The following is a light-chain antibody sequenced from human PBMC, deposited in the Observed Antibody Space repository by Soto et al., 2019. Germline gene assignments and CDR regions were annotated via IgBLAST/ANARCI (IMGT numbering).Light chain of an antibody. V-gene: IGKV2-24*01. CDR1: QSLLHSDGNTY. CDR3: MQATHYQPYT. Sequence: DVVLTQTPLSSPVTLGQPASISCSSSQSLLHSDGNTYLNWLHQRPGQPPRIIIYRVSNRFSGVPDRFSGSGAGTDFTLEISRVEAEDVGIYYCMQATHYQPYTVGQGTKREI. J-gene: IGKJ2*01. CDR2: RVS.